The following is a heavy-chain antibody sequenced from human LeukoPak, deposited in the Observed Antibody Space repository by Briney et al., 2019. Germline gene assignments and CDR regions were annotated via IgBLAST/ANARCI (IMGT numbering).Heavy chain of an antibody. CDR2: ISSSGSTI. CDR3: ASHYYYGSGSFSYDY. Sequence: PGGSLRLSCAASGFTFSDYYISCIRQAPGKGLEWVSYISSSGSTIYYADSVKGRFTISRDNAKNSLYLQMDSLRAEDTAVYYCASHYYYGSGSFSYDYWGQGTLVTVSS. CDR1: GFTFSDYY. V-gene: IGHV3-11*01. J-gene: IGHJ4*02. D-gene: IGHD3-10*01.